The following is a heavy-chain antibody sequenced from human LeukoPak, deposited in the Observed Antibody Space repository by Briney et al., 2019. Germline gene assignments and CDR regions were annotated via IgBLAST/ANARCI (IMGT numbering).Heavy chain of an antibody. V-gene: IGHV1-8*03. CDR1: GYTFTSYD. Sequence: ASVKVSCKASGYTFTSYDINWVRQATGQGLEWMGWMNPNSGNTGYAQKFQGRVTITRNTSISTAYMELSSLRSEDTAVYYCARTRGVRGPMDVWGKGTTVTVSS. D-gene: IGHD3-10*01. CDR2: MNPNSGNT. J-gene: IGHJ6*03. CDR3: ARTRGVRGPMDV.